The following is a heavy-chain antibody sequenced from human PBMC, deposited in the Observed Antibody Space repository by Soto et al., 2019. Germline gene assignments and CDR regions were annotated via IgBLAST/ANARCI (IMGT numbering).Heavy chain of an antibody. D-gene: IGHD5-12*01. CDR2: IYYSGST. V-gene: IGHV4-61*01. J-gene: IGHJ4*02. CDR1: GGSVSSGSYY. Sequence: SETLSLTCTVSGGSVSSGSYYWSWIRQPPGKGLEWIGYIYYSGSTNYNPSLKSRVTISVDTSKNQFSLKLSSVTAADTAVYYCARQGGYDSGYKGFWGQGTLVTVSS. CDR3: ARQGGYDSGYKGF.